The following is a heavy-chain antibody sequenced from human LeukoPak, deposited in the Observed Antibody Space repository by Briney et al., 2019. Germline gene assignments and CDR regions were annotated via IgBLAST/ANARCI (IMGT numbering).Heavy chain of an antibody. CDR3: ATNQRRLDY. CDR2: IKQDGSEK. Sequence: GGSLRLSCAASGFTFSTYWMSWVRQAPGKGLELVANIKQDGSEKYYVDSVKGRFTISRDNNAKNSLYLQLNSLRADDTAVYCCATNQRRLDYWGQGALVTVSS. CDR1: GFTFSTYW. J-gene: IGHJ4*02. D-gene: IGHD1-14*01. V-gene: IGHV3-7*01.